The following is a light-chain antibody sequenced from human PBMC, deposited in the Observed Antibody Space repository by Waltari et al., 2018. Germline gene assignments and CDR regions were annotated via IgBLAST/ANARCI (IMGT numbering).Light chain of an antibody. Sequence: DIGLAQTPLSLSVTPGQPASISCKSAQRLVHIDARTYLHWYMQRPGQSPHLLIYEVSNRFSGVPDRFSGSGSGTDFTLNISRVEAEDVGLFYCMQTIQFPLTFGGGTKLEIK. V-gene: IGKV2D-29*02. CDR3: MQTIQFPLT. CDR2: EVS. CDR1: QRLVHIDARTY. J-gene: IGKJ4*01.